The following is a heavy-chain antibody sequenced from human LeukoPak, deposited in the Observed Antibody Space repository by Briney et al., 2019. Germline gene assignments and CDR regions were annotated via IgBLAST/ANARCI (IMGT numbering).Heavy chain of an antibody. V-gene: IGHV5-51*01. CDR1: GYSFTSYW. Sequence: GESLKISCKGSGYSFTSYWIGWVRQMPGKGLEWMGIIYPGDSDTRYSPSFQGQVTISADKSISTAYLQWSSLKASDTATYYCARPLYYYGPGIPLGYWGQGTLVTVSS. D-gene: IGHD3-10*01. J-gene: IGHJ4*02. CDR2: IYPGDSDT. CDR3: ARPLYYYGPGIPLGY.